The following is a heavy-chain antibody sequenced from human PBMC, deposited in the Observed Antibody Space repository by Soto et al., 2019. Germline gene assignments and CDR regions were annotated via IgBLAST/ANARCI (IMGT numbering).Heavy chain of an antibody. CDR3: AREAIAARLGTFFDY. CDR1: GFTFSSYW. Sequence: PGGSLRLSCAASGFTFSSYWMSWVRQAPGKGLEWVANIKQDGSEKYYVDSVKGRFTISRDNAKNSLYLQMNSLRAEDTAVYYCAREAIAARLGTFFDYWGQGTLGTAPQ. V-gene: IGHV3-7*01. J-gene: IGHJ4*02. D-gene: IGHD6-6*01. CDR2: IKQDGSEK.